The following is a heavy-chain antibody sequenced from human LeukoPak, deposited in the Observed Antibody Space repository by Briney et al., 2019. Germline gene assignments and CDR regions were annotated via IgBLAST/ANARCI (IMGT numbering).Heavy chain of an antibody. D-gene: IGHD4-17*01. CDR3: VHRTSVTSVDH. CDR2: IYGNDDK. Sequence: SGPTLVNPTQTLTLTCTFSGFSLNTNAVVVGWVRQPPGQALEWLTFIYGNDDKCYSPSLERRLTITKDTSKNQVVLTMTDMDYVDTATYYCVHRTSVTSVDHWGQGTLVTVSS. V-gene: IGHV2-5*01. J-gene: IGHJ4*02. CDR1: GFSLNTNAVV.